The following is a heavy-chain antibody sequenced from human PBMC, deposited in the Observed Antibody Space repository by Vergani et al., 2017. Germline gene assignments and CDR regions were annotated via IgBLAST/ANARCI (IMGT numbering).Heavy chain of an antibody. CDR2: IWYDGSNK. CDR1: GFTFSSYG. CDR3: AREARYSYGNYYYYYGMDV. V-gene: IGHV3-33*01. Sequence: QVQLVESGGGVVQPGRSLRLSCAASGFTFSSYGMHWVRQAPGTGLEWVAVIWYDGSNKYYADSVKGRFTISRDNSKNTLYLQMNSLRAEDTAVYYCAREARYSYGNYYYYYGMDVWGQGTTVTVSS. D-gene: IGHD5-18*01. J-gene: IGHJ6*02.